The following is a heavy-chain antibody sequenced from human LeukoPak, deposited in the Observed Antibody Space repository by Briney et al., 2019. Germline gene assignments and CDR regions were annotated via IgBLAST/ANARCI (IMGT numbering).Heavy chain of an antibody. Sequence: GGSLRLSCAASGFTFSTYAMHWVRQAPGKGLEYVSGITRKGDSTYYAGSVKGRFTISRDNSKNTLYLQMGGLRAEDMAVYYCARQAAGVVYWGQGTLVTVSS. CDR1: GFTFSTYA. CDR3: ARQAAGVVY. J-gene: IGHJ4*02. D-gene: IGHD6-13*01. V-gene: IGHV3-64*02. CDR2: ITRKGDST.